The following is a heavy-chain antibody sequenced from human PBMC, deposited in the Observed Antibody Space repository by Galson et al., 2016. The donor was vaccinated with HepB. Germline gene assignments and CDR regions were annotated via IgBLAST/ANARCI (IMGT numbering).Heavy chain of an antibody. Sequence: SLRLSCAASGFNLSNYAIHWVRQAPGKGLEWVSVIWYDGSNENYADSVKGRFTISRDIAKNTMYLQMNNLRGEDTATYYCARGHYKWLLSMVGLDPWGQGSLVTVSS. CDR1: GFNLSNYA. D-gene: IGHD3-3*01. CDR3: ARGHYKWLLSMVGLDP. V-gene: IGHV3-33*01. CDR2: IWYDGSNE. J-gene: IGHJ5*02.